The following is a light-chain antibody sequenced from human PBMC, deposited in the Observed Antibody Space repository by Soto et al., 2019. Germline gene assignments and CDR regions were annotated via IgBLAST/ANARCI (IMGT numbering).Light chain of an antibody. CDR3: QKYNSAPLI. J-gene: IGKJ4*01. Sequence: IQMTQSPSTLSASVGDRFTITCRASQGIINELGWYQEKPGKAPKILIYAAPTLQSGVPSRFSGSGPGTDFTLTISSLQPEDVATYYCQKYNSAPLIFGGGIEADLK. CDR1: QGIINE. V-gene: IGKV1-27*01. CDR2: AAP.